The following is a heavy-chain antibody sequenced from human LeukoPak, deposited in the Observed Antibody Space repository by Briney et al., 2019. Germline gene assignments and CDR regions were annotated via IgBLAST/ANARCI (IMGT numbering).Heavy chain of an antibody. CDR1: GGSFSGYY. D-gene: IGHD5-24*01. Sequence: SETLSLTCAVYGGSFSGYYWSWIRQPPGKGLEWIGESSPSGDTSYNPSLKSRVIISLDTSKNKFSLELSSVTAADTAVYFCARGLIDGYNSHSLDYWGQGTLVTVSS. V-gene: IGHV4-34*01. J-gene: IGHJ4*02. CDR2: SSPSGDT. CDR3: ARGLIDGYNSHSLDY.